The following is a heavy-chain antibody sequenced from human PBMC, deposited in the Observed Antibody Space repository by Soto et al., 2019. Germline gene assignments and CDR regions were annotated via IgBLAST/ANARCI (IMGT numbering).Heavy chain of an antibody. CDR3: AKEYEYSSGWERIDY. J-gene: IGHJ4*02. Sequence: EVQVLESGGGLVQPGGSLRLSCAASGFTFSSYAMSWVRQAPGKGLEWVSAISGSGVSTYYADSVKGRFTISRDNSXNXXXXXMNSLRAEDTAVYYCAKEYEYSSGWERIDYWGQGTLVTVSS. V-gene: IGHV3-23*01. CDR2: ISGSGVST. D-gene: IGHD6-19*01. CDR1: GFTFSSYA.